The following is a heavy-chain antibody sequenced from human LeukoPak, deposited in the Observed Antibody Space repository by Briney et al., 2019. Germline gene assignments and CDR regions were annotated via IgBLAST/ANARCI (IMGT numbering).Heavy chain of an antibody. CDR1: GFTFSTYT. V-gene: IGHV3-48*04. CDR3: ARAVRGRNDSDY. J-gene: IGHJ4*02. D-gene: IGHD3-10*01. Sequence: QTGGSLRLSCAASGFTFSTYTMNWVRQAPGKGLEWLSYISYSGGTIYYADSVKGRFTISRDNAKNSLYLQMDSLRAEDTALYYCARAVRGRNDSDYWGQGTLVTVSS. CDR2: ISYSGGTI.